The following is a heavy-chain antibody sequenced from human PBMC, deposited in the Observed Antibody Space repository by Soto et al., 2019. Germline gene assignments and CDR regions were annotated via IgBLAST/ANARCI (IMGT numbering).Heavy chain of an antibody. CDR1: GGSFSGYY. CDR2: INHSGST. Sequence: QVQLQQWGAGLLKPSETLSLTCAVYGGSFSGYYWNWIRQPPGKGLEWIGEINHSGSTNYNPSLPSRVTISVDTSKNQSSLTLSSVTAAATAVYYFARGWGRIFAYGGQGNLVTVSS. J-gene: IGHJ4*02. D-gene: IGHD7-27*01. CDR3: ARGWGRIFAY. V-gene: IGHV4-34*01.